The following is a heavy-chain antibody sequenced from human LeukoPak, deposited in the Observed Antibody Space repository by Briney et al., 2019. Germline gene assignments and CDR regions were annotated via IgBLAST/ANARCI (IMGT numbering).Heavy chain of an antibody. CDR3: AREGCTNGVCPYFDY. CDR2: IHYSGST. Sequence: SETLSLTCTVSGGSISSSSYYWGWIRQPPGKGLEWIGSIHYSGSTNYNPSLKSRVTISVDTSKNQFSLKLSSVTAADTAVYYCAREGCTNGVCPYFDYWGQGTLVTVSS. CDR1: GGSISSSSYY. D-gene: IGHD2-8*01. J-gene: IGHJ4*02. V-gene: IGHV4-39*07.